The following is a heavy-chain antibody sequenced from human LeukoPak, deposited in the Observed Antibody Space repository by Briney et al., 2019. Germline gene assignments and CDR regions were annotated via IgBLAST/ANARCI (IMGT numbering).Heavy chain of an antibody. CDR3: ARGAYYDILTGYMSLDY. Sequence: SVKVSCKASGGTFSSYAISWVRQAPGQGLEWMGGIIPIFGTANYARKFQGRVTITADESTSTAYMELSSLRSEDTAVYYCARGAYYDILTGYMSLDYWGQGTLVTVSS. CDR1: GGTFSSYA. CDR2: IIPIFGTA. J-gene: IGHJ4*02. D-gene: IGHD3-9*01. V-gene: IGHV1-69*13.